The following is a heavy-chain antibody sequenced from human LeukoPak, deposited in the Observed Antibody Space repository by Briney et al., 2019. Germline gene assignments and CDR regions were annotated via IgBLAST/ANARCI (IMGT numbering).Heavy chain of an antibody. V-gene: IGHV4-61*02. D-gene: IGHD3-3*01. CDR2: IYTSGST. CDR1: GGSISSGSYY. Sequence: PSQTLSLTCTVSGGSISSGSYYWSWIRQPAGKGLEWIGRIYTSGSTNYNPSLNSRVTISVDTSKNQFALKLSSVTAADTAVYYCARELGENYDFRSGYYTLDYWGQGTLVTVSS. J-gene: IGHJ4*02. CDR3: ARELGENYDFRSGYYTLDY.